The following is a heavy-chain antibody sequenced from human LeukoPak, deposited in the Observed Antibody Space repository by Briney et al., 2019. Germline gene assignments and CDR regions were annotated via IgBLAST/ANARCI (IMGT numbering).Heavy chain of an antibody. CDR2: IIPIFGTA. Sequence: ASVQVSCKASGGTFSSYAISWVRQAPGQGLEWMGGIIPIFGTANYAQKFQGRVTITTDESTSTAYMELSSLRSEDTAVYYCARVTACRYCSGGSFMNWFDPWGQGTLVTVSS. CDR1: GGTFSSYA. J-gene: IGHJ5*02. D-gene: IGHD2-15*01. V-gene: IGHV1-69*05. CDR3: ARVTACRYCSGGSFMNWFDP.